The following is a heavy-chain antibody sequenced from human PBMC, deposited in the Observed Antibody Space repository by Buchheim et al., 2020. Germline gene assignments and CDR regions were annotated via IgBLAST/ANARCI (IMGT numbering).Heavy chain of an antibody. CDR3: ARGDLRYFDWVAY. CDR2: INPIGGST. CDR1: GYTFPTYY. J-gene: IGHJ4*02. V-gene: IGHV1-46*01. D-gene: IGHD3-9*01. Sequence: QVQLVQSGAEVTKPGASVKVSCKASGYTFPTYYLHWVRQAPGQGLQWLGIINPIGGSTTYAQNFQGRVTMTSDTSTRTVYLELSTLRSDDTAVYYCARGDLRYFDWVAYWGQGTL.